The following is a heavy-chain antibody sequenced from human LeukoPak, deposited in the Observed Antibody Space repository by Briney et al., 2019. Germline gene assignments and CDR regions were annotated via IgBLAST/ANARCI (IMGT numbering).Heavy chain of an antibody. D-gene: IGHD3-16*02. V-gene: IGHV3-9*01. J-gene: IGHJ4*02. CDR2: ISWDSGSI. CDR1: GFTFADYA. Sequence: PGRSLRLSCAASGFTFADYAMRWVRQAPGKGLGWVSGISWDSGSIGYADSVKGRFSISRDNAKNSLYLQMNSLRAEDTALYYCAKDTDYDYVRGSYRPRSFDYWGQGTLVTVSS. CDR3: AKDTDYDYVRGSYRPRSFDY.